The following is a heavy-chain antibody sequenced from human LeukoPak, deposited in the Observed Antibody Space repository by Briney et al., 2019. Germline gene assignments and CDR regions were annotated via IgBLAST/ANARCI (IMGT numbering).Heavy chain of an antibody. Sequence: ASVQVSCKASGYIFTGQYIHWVRQAPGQGLEWMGRINPENGGTDYAKKFKGRVAMTRDTSISTAYMDLTRLRSDDSAVYHCARDRGWDAFDIWGQGTLVTVSS. CDR3: ARDRGWDAFDI. D-gene: IGHD3-10*01. CDR1: GYIFTGQY. V-gene: IGHV1-2*06. CDR2: INPENGGT. J-gene: IGHJ3*02.